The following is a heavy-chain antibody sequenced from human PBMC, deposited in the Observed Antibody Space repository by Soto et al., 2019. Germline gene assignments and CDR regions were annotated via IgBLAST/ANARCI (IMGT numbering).Heavy chain of an antibody. CDR1: GFTFTRYS. V-gene: IGHV3-21*06. Sequence: PGGSLRLSCAASGFTFTRYSMNWVRQAPGKGLEWVSSISSTTNYIYYGDSMKGRCTISRDNAKNSLYLEMNSLRAEDTAVYYCARESEDLTSNFDYWGQGTLVTVSS. CDR2: ISSTTNYI. CDR3: ARESEDLTSNFDY. J-gene: IGHJ4*02.